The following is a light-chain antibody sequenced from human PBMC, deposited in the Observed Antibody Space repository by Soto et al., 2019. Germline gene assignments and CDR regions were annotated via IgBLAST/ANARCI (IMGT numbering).Light chain of an antibody. J-gene: IGKJ5*01. CDR1: QSVSTY. CDR2: DAS. V-gene: IGKV3-11*01. CDR3: QQRSNWPT. Sequence: EIVLTQSPATLSLSPGERAPLSSRASQSVSTYLAWSQQKPGQAPRLPIYDASNRATGIPARFSGSGPGTDFTLTISSLEPEDFAVYYCQQRSNWPTFGEGTRLEIK.